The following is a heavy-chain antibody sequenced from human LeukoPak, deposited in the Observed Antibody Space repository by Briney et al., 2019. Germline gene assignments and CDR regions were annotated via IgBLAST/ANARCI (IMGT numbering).Heavy chain of an antibody. J-gene: IGHJ4*02. CDR1: GFTFRSYG. Sequence: GGSLRLSCVVSGFTFRSYGMHWVRQAPGKGLEWVALMSRDGINKYYADSVKGRFIISRDNSRSTLFLQMNSLTSKDTAVYYCAKSTTDYDILIGDSWGQGTLVTVSS. D-gene: IGHD3-9*01. V-gene: IGHV3-30*18. CDR3: AKSTTDYDILIGDS. CDR2: MSRDGINK.